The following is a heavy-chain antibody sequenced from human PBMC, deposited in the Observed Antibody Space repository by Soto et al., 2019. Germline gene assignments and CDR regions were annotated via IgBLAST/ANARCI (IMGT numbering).Heavy chain of an antibody. CDR2: IKSKTDGGTT. D-gene: IGHD3-10*01. J-gene: IGHJ3*01. CDR3: TTDMVFDF. Sequence: GGSLRLSCASSGFPCSNACISWVRQAPVKGLEWVGRIKSKTDGGTTDYAAPVKGRFTISRDDSKNTLYLQMNSLKTEDTAVYYCTTDMVFDFWGQGTMVTVSS. V-gene: IGHV3-15*01. CDR1: GFPCSNAC.